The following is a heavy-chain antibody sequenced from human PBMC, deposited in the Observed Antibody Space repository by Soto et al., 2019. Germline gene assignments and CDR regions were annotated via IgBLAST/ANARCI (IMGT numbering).Heavy chain of an antibody. CDR1: GYNFTKYW. CDR2: TYPRDSDT. D-gene: IGHD2-21*02. V-gene: IGHV5-51*01. Sequence: PGESLKISCKASGYNFTKYWIGWVRQKPGKGLEWMGITYPRDSDTRYSPSFQGQVTISVDKSINTAYLQWRSLKASDTAMYYCARRHMTCGGDCYFYPDVPSHFGPWGQGTLVTVSS. CDR3: ARRHMTCGGDCYFYPDVPSHFGP. J-gene: IGHJ5*02.